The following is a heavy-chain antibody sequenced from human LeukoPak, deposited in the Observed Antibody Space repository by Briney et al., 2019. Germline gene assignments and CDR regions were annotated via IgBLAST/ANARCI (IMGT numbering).Heavy chain of an antibody. Sequence: ASVKVSCKASGYTFTSYGFSWVRQAPGQGLEWMGWINPNSGGPNSAQKFQGRVTMTRDTSISTAYMELSRLRSDDTAVYYCARGLEYQLPLPFDYWGQGTLVTVSS. CDR2: INPNSGGP. V-gene: IGHV1-2*02. CDR3: ARGLEYQLPLPFDY. CDR1: GYTFTSYG. J-gene: IGHJ4*02. D-gene: IGHD2-2*01.